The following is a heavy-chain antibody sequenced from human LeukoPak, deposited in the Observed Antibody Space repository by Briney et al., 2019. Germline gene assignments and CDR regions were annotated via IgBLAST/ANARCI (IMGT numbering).Heavy chain of an antibody. D-gene: IGHD2-15*01. Sequence: GGALRLSCAASGFTFSSYALNWVRQAPGKGLEYVSAISPDGGTTYYADSVKGRFTISRDNSKNTLYLQMGSLRAEDMAVYYCARVLPGGSCYDYWGQGNLVTVSS. CDR3: ARVLPGGSCYDY. CDR1: GFTFSSYA. J-gene: IGHJ4*02. CDR2: ISPDGGTT. V-gene: IGHV3-64*02.